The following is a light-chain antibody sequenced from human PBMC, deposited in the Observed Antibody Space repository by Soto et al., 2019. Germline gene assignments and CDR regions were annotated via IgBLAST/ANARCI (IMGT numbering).Light chain of an antibody. CDR3: QQYGGPPWT. CDR2: GAS. J-gene: IGKJ1*01. CDR1: QRVSSSW. Sequence: EIVLTQSPGTLSLSPGERATLSCRASQRVSSSWLAWYQQKPGQAPRLLIYGASSRATGVPDRFSGSESGTDFTLTISRLEPEDSAVCYCQQYGGPPWTFGQGTNVEIK. V-gene: IGKV3-20*01.